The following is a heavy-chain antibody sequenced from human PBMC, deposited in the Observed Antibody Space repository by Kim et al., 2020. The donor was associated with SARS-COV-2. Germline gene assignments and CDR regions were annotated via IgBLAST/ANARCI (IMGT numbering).Heavy chain of an antibody. V-gene: IGHV3-23*01. CDR2: ISGSGGST. D-gene: IGHD3-9*01. CDR1: GFTFSSYA. J-gene: IGHJ4*02. CDR3: AKDPGHILTGYYYFDY. Sequence: GGSLRLSCAASGFTFSSYAMSWVRQAPGKGLEWVSAISGSGGSTYYADSVKGRFTISRDNSKNTLYLQMNSLRAEDTAVYYCAKDPGHILTGYYYFDYWGQGTLVTVSS.